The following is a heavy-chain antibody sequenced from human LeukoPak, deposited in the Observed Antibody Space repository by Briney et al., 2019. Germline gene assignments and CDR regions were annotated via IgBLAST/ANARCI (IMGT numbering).Heavy chain of an antibody. J-gene: IGHJ4*02. CDR3: ARKGYSYSFYFDY. Sequence: ASVKVSCKASGGTFSSYAISWVRQAPGQGLEWMGGIIPIFGTANYAQKFQGRVTITADESTSTAYMELSSLRSEDTAVYYCARKGYSYSFYFDYWGQGTLVTVSS. D-gene: IGHD5-18*01. CDR1: GGTFSSYA. V-gene: IGHV1-69*13. CDR2: IIPIFGTA.